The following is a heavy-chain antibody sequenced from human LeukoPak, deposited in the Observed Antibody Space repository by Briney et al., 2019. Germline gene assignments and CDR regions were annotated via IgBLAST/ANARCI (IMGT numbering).Heavy chain of an antibody. J-gene: IGHJ2*01. Sequence: GESLQISFKASGYSFTNYWIGWVRQMPGEGLEWMGIIYPGASDARYSPSFQGQVTISADQSISTAYLQWSSLKAPDTAMFYCARRTYYDFWYFDVWGRGTLVTVSS. D-gene: IGHD1-26*01. CDR1: GYSFTNYW. CDR3: ARRTYYDFWYFDV. CDR2: IYPGASDA. V-gene: IGHV5-51*01.